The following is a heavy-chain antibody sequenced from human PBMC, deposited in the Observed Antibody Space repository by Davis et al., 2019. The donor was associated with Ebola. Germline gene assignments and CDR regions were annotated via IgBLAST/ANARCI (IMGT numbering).Heavy chain of an antibody. D-gene: IGHD2-2*01. CDR1: GFTVSSNY. Sequence: PGGSLRLSCAASGFTVSSNYMSWVRQAPGKGLEWVSVIYSGGSTYYADSVKGRFTISRDNSKNTLYLQMNSLRAEDTAVYYCARDGRGYCSSTSCNSYYYYGMDVWGQGTTVTVSS. V-gene: IGHV3-53*01. CDR3: ARDGRGYCSSTSCNSYYYYGMDV. J-gene: IGHJ6*02. CDR2: IYSGGST.